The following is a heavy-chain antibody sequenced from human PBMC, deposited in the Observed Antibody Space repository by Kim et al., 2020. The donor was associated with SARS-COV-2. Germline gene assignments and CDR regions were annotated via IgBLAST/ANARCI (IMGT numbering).Heavy chain of an antibody. Sequence: GGSLRLSCAASGFSFSSFAMGWVRQAPGKGLEWVSTISGGGHGTHYADSVKGRFTISRDNSQNTLYLQMNDLRGDDTAIYYCDAADYCGQGTLVTVSS. CDR2: ISGGGHGT. J-gene: IGHJ4*02. CDR3: DAADY. CDR1: GFSFSSFA. D-gene: IGHD6-13*01. V-gene: IGHV3-23*01.